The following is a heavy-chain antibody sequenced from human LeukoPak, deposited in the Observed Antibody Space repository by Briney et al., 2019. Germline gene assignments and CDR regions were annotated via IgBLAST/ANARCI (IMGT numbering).Heavy chain of an antibody. CDR3: TRASRPAVAGTGN. D-gene: IGHD6-19*01. CDR1: GFTFXXYA. Sequence: SGFTFXXYAMSWXRXAPGKGLEWGGFIRSKAYGGTTEYAASVKGRFTISRDDSKSIAYLQMNSLKTEDTAVYYCTRASRPAVAGTGNWGQGTLVTVSS. CDR2: IRSKAYGGTT. V-gene: IGHV3-49*03. J-gene: IGHJ4*02.